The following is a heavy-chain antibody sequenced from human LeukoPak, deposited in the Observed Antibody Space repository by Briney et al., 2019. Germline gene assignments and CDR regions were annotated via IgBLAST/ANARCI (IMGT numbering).Heavy chain of an antibody. Sequence: GGSLRLSCAASGLTFNNYAMSWVRQAPGKGLEWVSGITGGGTTTSYADSVKGWFTISRDNSKNTLFLQMNSLRAEDTAVYYCAKGTSGWYWRFDYWGQGTLVTVSS. CDR3: AKGTSGWYWRFDY. D-gene: IGHD6-19*01. CDR1: GLTFNNYA. V-gene: IGHV3-23*01. CDR2: ITGGGTTT. J-gene: IGHJ4*02.